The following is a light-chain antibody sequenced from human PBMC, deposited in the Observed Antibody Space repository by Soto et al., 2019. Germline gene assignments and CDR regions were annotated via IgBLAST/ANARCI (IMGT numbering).Light chain of an antibody. V-gene: IGLV2-23*01. CDR1: SSNVGSYDL. Sequence: QSALTQPASVSGSPGQSITISCTGTSSNVGSYDLVSWYQQHPGKPPKLMIYEGSKRPSGVSDRFSGSKSGNSASLTISGLQAEDEADYFCSSYAGSSTLVFGGGTKVTVL. CDR3: SSYAGSSTLV. CDR2: EGS. J-gene: IGLJ3*02.